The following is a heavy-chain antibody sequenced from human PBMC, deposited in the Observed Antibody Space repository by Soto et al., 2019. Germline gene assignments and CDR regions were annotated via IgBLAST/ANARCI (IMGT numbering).Heavy chain of an antibody. J-gene: IGHJ6*02. CDR1: GGSISSGGYY. Sequence: SETLSLTCTVSGGSISSGGYYWSWIRQHPGKGLEWIGYIYYSGSTYYNPSLKSRVTISVDTSKNQFSLKLSSVTAADTAVYYCARDTKAAAGLYYYYYGMDVWGQGTTVT. V-gene: IGHV4-31*03. CDR3: ARDTKAAAGLYYYYYGMDV. D-gene: IGHD6-13*01. CDR2: IYYSGST.